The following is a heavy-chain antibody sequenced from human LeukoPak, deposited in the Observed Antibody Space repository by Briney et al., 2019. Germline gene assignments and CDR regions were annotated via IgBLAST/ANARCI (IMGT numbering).Heavy chain of an antibody. CDR3: ARDTQSSYYYYYYGMDV. J-gene: IGHJ6*02. D-gene: IGHD1-26*01. CDR2: ISYDGSNK. Sequence: GGSLRLSCAASGFTFSSYAMHWVRQAPGKGLEWVAVISYDGSNKYYADSVKGRFTISRDNSKNTLYLQMNSLRAEDTAVYYCARDTQSSYYYYYYGMDVWGQGTTVTVSS. V-gene: IGHV3-30*04. CDR1: GFTFSSYA.